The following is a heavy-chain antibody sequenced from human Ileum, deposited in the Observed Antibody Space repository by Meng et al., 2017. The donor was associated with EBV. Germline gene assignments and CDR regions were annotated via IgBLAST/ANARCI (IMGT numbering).Heavy chain of an antibody. D-gene: IGHD6-19*01. J-gene: IGHJ5*02. V-gene: IGHV4-59*01. CDR1: GGSLSGYY. Sequence: QVQWEESGPGLVKPSETLSLTCTVSGGSLSGYYWSWIRHPPGKGLEWIGYIYYSGNANYNPSLKSRLRLSVDTSKNQFSLNLDSVTAADTAVYYCARTRGSAGAGADPWGQGTLVTVSS. CDR3: ARTRGSAGAGADP. CDR2: IYYSGNA.